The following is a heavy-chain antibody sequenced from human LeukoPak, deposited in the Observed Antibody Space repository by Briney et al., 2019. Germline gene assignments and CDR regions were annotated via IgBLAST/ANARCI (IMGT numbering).Heavy chain of an antibody. CDR3: AKDQRSGGSCYDY. J-gene: IGHJ4*02. CDR1: GFTFSSYA. Sequence: QSGGSLRLSCAASGFTFSSYAMHWVRQAPGKGLEWVAVISYDGSNKYYADSVKGRFTISRDNSKNTLYLQMNSLRAEDTAVYYCAKDQRSGGSCYDYWGQGTLVTVSS. V-gene: IGHV3-30*01. D-gene: IGHD2-15*01. CDR2: ISYDGSNK.